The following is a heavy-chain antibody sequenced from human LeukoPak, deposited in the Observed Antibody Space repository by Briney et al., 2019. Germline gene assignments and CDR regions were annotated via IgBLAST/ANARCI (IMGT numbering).Heavy chain of an antibody. J-gene: IGHJ6*02. CDR3: ARVPSYNGGEGFYFYGLDV. CDR1: GYTFTSYD. D-gene: IGHD2-21*01. V-gene: IGHV1-8*01. Sequence: ASVKVSCKASGYTFTSYDINWVRQATGQGLEWMGWMNPNSGNTGYAQKLQGRVTMTRDTSISTAYMELSSLACEDTAVYYCARVPSYNGGEGFYFYGLDVWGQGTLVSVS. CDR2: MNPNSGNT.